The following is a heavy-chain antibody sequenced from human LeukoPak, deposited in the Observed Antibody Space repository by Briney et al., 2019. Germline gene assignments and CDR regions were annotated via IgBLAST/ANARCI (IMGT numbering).Heavy chain of an antibody. J-gene: IGHJ6*03. CDR1: GFTFSSYA. D-gene: IGHD2-2*01. V-gene: IGHV3-30*04. CDR2: ISYDGSNK. CDR3: AREYQPPYYYMDV. Sequence: GGSLRLSCAASGFTFSSYAMHWVRQAPGKGLEWVAVISYDGSNKYYADSVKGRFTISRDNSKNTLYLQMNSLRAEDTAVYYCAREYQPPYYYMDVWGKGTTVTVSS.